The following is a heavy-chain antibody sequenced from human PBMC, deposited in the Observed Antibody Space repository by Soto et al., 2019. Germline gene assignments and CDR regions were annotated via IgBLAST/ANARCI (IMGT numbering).Heavy chain of an antibody. CDR2: IYYSGSP. Sequence: SETLSLTCTVSGGSVSYSTYYWSWIRQPPGKGLEWIGYIYYSGSPYYNPSLRSRVTISADTSKNQISLKLTSPTAADTAVYYCARGVGSSPPQYWGRGTLVTVSS. V-gene: IGHV4-61*01. D-gene: IGHD1-26*01. J-gene: IGHJ4*02. CDR3: ARGVGSSPPQY. CDR1: GGSVSYSTYY.